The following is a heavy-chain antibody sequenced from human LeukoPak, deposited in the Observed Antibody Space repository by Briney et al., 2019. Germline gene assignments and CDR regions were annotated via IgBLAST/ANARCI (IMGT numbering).Heavy chain of an antibody. J-gene: IGHJ4*02. CDR2: LKSKTDGGTT. Sequence: GGPLRLSCTASGFTIGGCSLSWVRQAPGKGLEWVGRLKSKTDGGTTDYAAPVKGRFTISSDDAKNTLCLQMNSLKTEDTAVYYCTWGSSGWYRGGLGYWGQGTLVTVSS. V-gene: IGHV3-15*01. D-gene: IGHD6-19*01. CDR3: TWGSSGWYRGGLGY. CDR1: GFTIGGCS.